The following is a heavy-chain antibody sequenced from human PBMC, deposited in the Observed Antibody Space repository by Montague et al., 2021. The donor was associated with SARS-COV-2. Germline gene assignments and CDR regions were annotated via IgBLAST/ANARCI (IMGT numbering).Heavy chain of an antibody. CDR1: GGSMNTDSYY. J-gene: IGHJ5*02. D-gene: IGHD6-19*01. V-gene: IGHV4-39*01. Sequence: SETLSLTCTVSGGSMNTDSYYWGWIREPPGRGPEWIATTYYSGTIYYNRSVQIRATISAEMSTNQFYLKLTSGPAADTAVYYCARAGYSTGFGWFDPWGQGTLVTVSS. CDR2: TYYSGTI. CDR3: ARAGYSTGFGWFDP.